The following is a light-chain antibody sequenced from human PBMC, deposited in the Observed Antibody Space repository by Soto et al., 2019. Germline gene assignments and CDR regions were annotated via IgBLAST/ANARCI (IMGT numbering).Light chain of an antibody. J-gene: IGKJ4*01. CDR1: QSLVNSVGKTY. CDR2: KVS. V-gene: IGKV2-30*01. CDR3: MQGVQWPLT. Sequence: DVEMPQPPSSLSVTLDQPAPISCRSSQSLVNSVGKTYLNWFQRRPGQSPSRLIYKVSNRDSGVPDRFSGSGSGTDFTLKISRVEAEDVGVYYCMQGVQWPLTFGGGTKVEIK.